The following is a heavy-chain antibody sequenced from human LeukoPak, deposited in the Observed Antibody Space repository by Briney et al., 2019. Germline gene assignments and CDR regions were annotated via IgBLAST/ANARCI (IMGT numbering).Heavy chain of an antibody. V-gene: IGHV3-48*03. CDR2: ISSSGSTI. CDR1: EFTFSAYE. Sequence: GGSLRLSCSVSEFTFSAYEMNWVRQAPGKGLEWVSYISSSGSTIYYADSVKGRFTISRDNAKNSLYLQMNSLRAEDTAVYYCARDFYGYHDAFDIWGQGTMVTVSS. CDR3: ARDFYGYHDAFDI. D-gene: IGHD4-17*01. J-gene: IGHJ3*02.